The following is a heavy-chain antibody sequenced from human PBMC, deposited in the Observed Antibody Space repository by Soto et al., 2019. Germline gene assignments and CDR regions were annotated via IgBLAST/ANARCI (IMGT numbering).Heavy chain of an antibody. Sequence: QVQLEESGGGVVQPGRSLRLSCEASGFTFNTYSMHWVRQPPGKGLEWLAAIWYDGTQKYYADSVKGRFIISRDNSKKTLSLEMNSLRAEDTAVYYCARAGGTTVTGLWHFDSWRQGTLVTVSS. D-gene: IGHD4-17*01. J-gene: IGHJ4*02. V-gene: IGHV3-33*01. CDR2: IWYDGTQK. CDR1: GFTFNTYS. CDR3: ARAGGTTVTGLWHFDS.